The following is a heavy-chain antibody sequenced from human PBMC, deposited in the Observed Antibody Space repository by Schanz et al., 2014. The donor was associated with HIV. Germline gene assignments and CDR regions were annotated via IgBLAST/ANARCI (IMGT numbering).Heavy chain of an antibody. J-gene: IGHJ4*02. CDR1: GFTFSTCG. V-gene: IGHV3-30*03. D-gene: IGHD1-1*01. CDR2: ISYDGSNR. CDR3: ARDRYRNGYFDY. Sequence: QVQLVESGGGLVKPGGSLRLSCAASGFTFSTCGMNWVRQAPGKGLAWVALISYDGSNRYYSDSVKGRFTISRDNSNNTLYLQMNSLRAEDTAVYYCARDRYRNGYFDYWGQGTLVTVSS.